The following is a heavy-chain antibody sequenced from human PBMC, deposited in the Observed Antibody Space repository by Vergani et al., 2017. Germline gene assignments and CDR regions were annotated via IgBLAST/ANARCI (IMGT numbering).Heavy chain of an antibody. Sequence: QVQLVESGGGVVQPGRSLRLSCEASGFIFSNYGMHWVRQAPGKGLDWVAIISYDGDNKFYADSVKGRFTISRDNSKNTLYLQMNSLRADDTAVYYCAKVGPSGNYYYYYYMNVGGKGPTVTVPS. J-gene: IGHJ6*03. CDR1: GFIFSNYG. V-gene: IGHV3-30*18. D-gene: IGHD1-26*01. CDR2: ISYDGDNK. CDR3: AKVGPSGNYYYYYYMNV.